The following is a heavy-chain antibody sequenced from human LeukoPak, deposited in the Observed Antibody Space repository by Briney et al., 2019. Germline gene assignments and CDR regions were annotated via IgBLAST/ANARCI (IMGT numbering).Heavy chain of an antibody. CDR2: IWYDASNQ. D-gene: IGHD3-10*01. V-gene: IGHV3-33*01. CDR1: GFTFRNHG. J-gene: IGHJ2*01. Sequence: PGGSLRLSCAASGFTFRNHGMHWVRQAPGKGLEWVAVIWYDASNQYYADSVKGRFTISRDNSKNTVSLQMNSLRAEDTAVYYCVRDRGAWFLDLWGRGTPVTVSS. CDR3: VRDRGAWFLDL.